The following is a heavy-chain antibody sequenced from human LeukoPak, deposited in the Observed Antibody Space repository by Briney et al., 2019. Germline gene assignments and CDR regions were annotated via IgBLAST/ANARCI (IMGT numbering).Heavy chain of an antibody. Sequence: ASVTVSCKASGYTFTNYGISWVRQAPGQGREGMGWISAYNGNTNYAQKLQGRVTITTDTSTSTAYMELRSLRSDDTAVYYCARCGSGWYSYYYYYMDVWGKGTTVTISS. CDR2: ISAYNGNT. CDR3: ARCGSGWYSYYYYYMDV. J-gene: IGHJ6*03. CDR1: GYTFTNYG. D-gene: IGHD6-19*01. V-gene: IGHV1-18*01.